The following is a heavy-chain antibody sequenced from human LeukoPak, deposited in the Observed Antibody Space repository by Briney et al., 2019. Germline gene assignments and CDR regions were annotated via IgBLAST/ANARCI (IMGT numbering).Heavy chain of an antibody. CDR1: GGSISSGDYY. Sequence: SQTLSLTCTVSGGSISSGDYYWSWIRQPPGKGLEWIGYIYYSGSTYYNPSLKSRVTISVDTSKNQFSLKLSSVTAADTAVYYCARGDYDSSGPNWFDPWGQGTLVTVSS. V-gene: IGHV4-30-4*01. D-gene: IGHD3-22*01. J-gene: IGHJ5*02. CDR2: IYYSGST. CDR3: ARGDYDSSGPNWFDP.